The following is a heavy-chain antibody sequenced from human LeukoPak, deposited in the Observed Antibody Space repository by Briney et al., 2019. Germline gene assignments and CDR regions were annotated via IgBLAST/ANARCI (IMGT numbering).Heavy chain of an antibody. Sequence: ASVTVSCKPYGYTFNTYGITWVRQAPGQGLAWMEWISPYNGNTNYAQKFQGRVTMTTDTSTSTAYMELRSLRSDDTAVYYCARGPHERSGYPDDWGQGTLVTVSS. J-gene: IGHJ4*02. CDR3: ARGPHERSGYPDD. CDR1: GYTFNTYG. V-gene: IGHV1-18*01. D-gene: IGHD3-22*01. CDR2: ISPYNGNT.